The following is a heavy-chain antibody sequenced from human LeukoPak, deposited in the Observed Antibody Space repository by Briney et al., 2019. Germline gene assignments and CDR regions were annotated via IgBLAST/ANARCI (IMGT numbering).Heavy chain of an antibody. CDR1: GGSITGYY. J-gene: IGHJ4*02. Sequence: SETLSLTCAVYGGSITGYYWSWIRQPPGKGLEWVGEIHYTGATSYNPSLKSRATISIDTSKNQVSLKLSSVTAADTAVYYCARASITGTTSYFDYWGQGTLVTVSS. V-gene: IGHV4-34*01. CDR2: IHYTGAT. D-gene: IGHD1-7*01. CDR3: ARASITGTTSYFDY.